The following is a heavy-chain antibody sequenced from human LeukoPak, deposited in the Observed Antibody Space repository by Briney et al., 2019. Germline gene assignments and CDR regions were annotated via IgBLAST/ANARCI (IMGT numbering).Heavy chain of an antibody. J-gene: IGHJ4*02. CDR3: AREALGYSSSWYAV. CDR2: IYYSGST. CDR1: GGSISSGDYY. Sequence: SETLSLTCTVSGGSISSGDYYWSWIRQPPGKGLEWIGYIYYSGSTNYNPSLKSRVTISVDTSKNQFSLKLSSVTAADTAVYYCAREALGYSSSWYAVWGQGTLVTVSS. D-gene: IGHD6-13*01. V-gene: IGHV4-61*08.